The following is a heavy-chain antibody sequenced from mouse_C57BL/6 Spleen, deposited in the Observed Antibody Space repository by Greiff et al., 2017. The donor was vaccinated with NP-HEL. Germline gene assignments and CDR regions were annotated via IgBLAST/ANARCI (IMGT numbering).Heavy chain of an antibody. CDR3: ARSGGWLEDDY. D-gene: IGHD2-3*01. CDR2: IYPGDGDT. CDR1: GYAFSSSW. J-gene: IGHJ2*01. Sequence: QVQLQQSGPELVKPGASAKISCKASGYAFSSSWMNWVKQRPGKGLEWIGRIYPGDGDTNYNGKFKGKATLTADKSSSTAYMQLSSLTSEDSAVYFWARSGGWLEDDYWGQGTTLTVSS. V-gene: IGHV1-82*01.